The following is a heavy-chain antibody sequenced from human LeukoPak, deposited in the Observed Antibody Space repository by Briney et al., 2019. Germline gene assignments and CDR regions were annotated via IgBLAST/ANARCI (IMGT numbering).Heavy chain of an antibody. J-gene: IGHJ4*02. Sequence: ASVKVSCKASGYTFTNYYIHWVRQAPGQGLEWMGIINPGGRSTSYAQKFQGRVTMTRDTSTSTVYMELSSLRSEDTAVYYCAREIGPIQLHLWGSAFDYWGQGTLVTVSS. CDR1: GYTFTNYY. CDR2: INPGGRST. CDR3: AREIGPIQLHLWGSAFDY. D-gene: IGHD5-24*01. V-gene: IGHV1-46*01.